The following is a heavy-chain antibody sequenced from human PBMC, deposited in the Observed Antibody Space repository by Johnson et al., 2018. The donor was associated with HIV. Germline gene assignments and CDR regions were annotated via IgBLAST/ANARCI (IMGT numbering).Heavy chain of an antibody. D-gene: IGHD3-10*01. V-gene: IGHV3-13*01. CDR3: AKAHASGSYFVGRDAFEI. J-gene: IGHJ3*02. Sequence: VQLVESGGGLVQPGGSLRLSCAASGFTFSSYDMHWVRQATGKGLEWVSAIGTAGDTYYPGSVKGRFTISRDNAKNSLYLQMNTLRPEDTAFYYCAKAHASGSYFVGRDAFEIWGQGTMVTVSS. CDR2: IGTAGDT. CDR1: GFTFSSYD.